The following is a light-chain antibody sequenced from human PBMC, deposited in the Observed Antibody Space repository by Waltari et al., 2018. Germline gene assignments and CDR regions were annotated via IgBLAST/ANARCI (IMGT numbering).Light chain of an antibody. Sequence: VTTTGRASQSISECLNWYQQKPGKAPKLLIYGASSLQSGVPSRFSGSGSGTDFTLSITSLQPEDSATYYCQQSYTFGGGTKVEIK. CDR2: GAS. CDR3: QQSYT. V-gene: IGKV1-39*01. CDR1: QSISEC. J-gene: IGKJ4*01.